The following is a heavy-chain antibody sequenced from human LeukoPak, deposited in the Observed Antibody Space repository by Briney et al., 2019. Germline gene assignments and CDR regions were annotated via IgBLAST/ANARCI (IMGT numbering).Heavy chain of an antibody. Sequence: GGSLRLSCAASGFTFSSYAMSWVRQAPGKGLEWVSAIGGSGGSTYYADSVKGRFTISRDNSKNTLYLQMNSLRAEDTAVYYCAKDYDFWSGYYHDYWGQGTLVTVSS. D-gene: IGHD3-3*01. CDR3: AKDYDFWSGYYHDY. J-gene: IGHJ4*02. V-gene: IGHV3-23*01. CDR1: GFTFSSYA. CDR2: IGGSGGST.